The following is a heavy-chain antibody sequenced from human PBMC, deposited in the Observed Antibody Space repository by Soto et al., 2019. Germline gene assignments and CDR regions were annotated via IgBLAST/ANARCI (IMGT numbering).Heavy chain of an antibody. Sequence: ASVKVSCKASGYTFTSYYMHWVRQAPGQGLEWMGIINPSGGSTSYAQKFQGRVTMTRDTSTSTVYMELSSLRSEDTAVYYCARDRCMGGSCYLAIWFDPWGQGTLVTVSS. D-gene: IGHD2-15*01. J-gene: IGHJ5*02. CDR2: INPSGGST. CDR1: GYTFTSYY. CDR3: ARDRCMGGSCYLAIWFDP. V-gene: IGHV1-46*03.